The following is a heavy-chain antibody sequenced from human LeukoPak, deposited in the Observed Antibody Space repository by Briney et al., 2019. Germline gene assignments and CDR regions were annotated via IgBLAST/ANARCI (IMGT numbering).Heavy chain of an antibody. D-gene: IGHD6-19*01. CDR2: ISGYNGNT. CDR3: ARDLRRGYSSGRYSWETGSSNDY. V-gene: IGHV1-18*01. Sequence: GASVKVSCKASGYTFTSYGISWVRQAPGQGLEWMGWISGYNGNTNYAQQKLQGRVTMTTDTSTSTAYMELRSLRSDDTAVYYCARDLRRGYSSGRYSWETGSSNDYWGQGTLVTVSS. CDR1: GYTFTSYG. J-gene: IGHJ4*02.